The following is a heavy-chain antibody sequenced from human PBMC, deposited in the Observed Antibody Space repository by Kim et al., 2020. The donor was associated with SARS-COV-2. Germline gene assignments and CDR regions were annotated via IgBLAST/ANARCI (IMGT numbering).Heavy chain of an antibody. Sequence: GGSLRLSCAASGFTFSGYAMSWVRQAPGKGLQWVAAISRSGVSTYYADSVKGRFTISRDTSKNTLFLQMSSLRAEDTAVYYCATTQHPRLGYFDLWGRGTLVTVSS. CDR1: GFTFSGYA. CDR2: ISRSGVST. J-gene: IGHJ2*01. D-gene: IGHD6-13*01. CDR3: ATTQHPRLGYFDL. V-gene: IGHV3-23*01.